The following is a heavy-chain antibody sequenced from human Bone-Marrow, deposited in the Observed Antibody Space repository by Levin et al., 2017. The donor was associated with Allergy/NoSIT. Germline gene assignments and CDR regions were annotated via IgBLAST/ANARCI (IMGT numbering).Heavy chain of an antibody. V-gene: IGHV1-46*01. J-gene: IGHJ2*01. Sequence: ASVKVSCKASAYIFTSNYIHWVRQAPGQGLEWMGIINPSDGSTTYAQKFQGRIIMTSDTSTGTVYMELRSLRSEDTAVYYCARDVLPGAPNIVVLPTPMHLVAYFDHWGRGTLVTLSS. D-gene: IGHD2-2*01. CDR3: ARDVLPGAPNIVVLPTPMHLVAYFDH. CDR1: AYIFTSNY. CDR2: INPSDGST.